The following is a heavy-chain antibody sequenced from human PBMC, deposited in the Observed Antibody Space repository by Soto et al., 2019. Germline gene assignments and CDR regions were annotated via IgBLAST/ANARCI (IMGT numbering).Heavy chain of an antibody. CDR1: GCSISSSSYC. V-gene: IGHV4-39*01. D-gene: IGHD2-2*02. Sequence: SETLSLTCTVSGCSISSSSYCWGWIRQPPGKGLEWYGSIYYSGSTYYNPSLKSRVTISVDTSKNQFSLKLSSVTAADTAVYYCARHPRYCISTSCYTYYYYGMDVWGQGTTVTVSS. CDR3: ARHPRYCISTSCYTYYYYGMDV. CDR2: IYYSGST. J-gene: IGHJ6*02.